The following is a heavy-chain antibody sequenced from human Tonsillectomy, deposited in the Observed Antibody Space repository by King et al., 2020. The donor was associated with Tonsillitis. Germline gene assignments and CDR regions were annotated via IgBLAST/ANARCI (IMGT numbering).Heavy chain of an antibody. CDR2: IWATESKK. Sequence: VQLVESGGGVVQPGKSLRLSCAASGFTFSRHGLHWVRQAPGKGLDWVAVIWATESKKYYSDSVKGRFTGSRDNSKNTLSLQMNSLRVEDTAIYYCARRNSRTGYYYYMDVWGKGTTVTVSS. J-gene: IGHJ6*03. CDR3: ARRNSRTGYYYYMDV. V-gene: IGHV3-33*08. CDR1: GFTFSRHG. D-gene: IGHD2/OR15-2a*01.